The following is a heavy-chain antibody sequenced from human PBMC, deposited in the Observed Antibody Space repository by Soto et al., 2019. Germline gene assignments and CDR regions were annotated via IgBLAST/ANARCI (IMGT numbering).Heavy chain of an antibody. V-gene: IGHV3-23*01. J-gene: IGHJ4*02. CDR3: AKDRRYCSSTSCPYYFDY. D-gene: IGHD2-2*01. CDR1: GVTFSSYA. CDR2: ISGSGGST. Sequence: EVSLRLSCAASGVTFSSYAMSWVGQAPWKGLEWVSAISGSGGSTYYADSVKGRFTISRDNSKNTLYLQMNSLRAEDTAIYYCAKDRRYCSSTSCPYYFDYWGQGTLVTVSS.